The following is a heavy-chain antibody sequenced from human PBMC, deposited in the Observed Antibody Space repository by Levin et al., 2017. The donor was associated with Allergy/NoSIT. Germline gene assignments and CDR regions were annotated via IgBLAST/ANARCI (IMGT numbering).Heavy chain of an antibody. CDR2: IDQDGGQK. Sequence: GGSLRLSCAAAGFTFRDYWMTWVRQIPGRGLEWVSNIDQDGGQKYYVDSVKGRFTISRDNAKNSLDLQMNYLGADDTAVYYCAGNLRGDSAYDAFDIWGHGTIVT. J-gene: IGHJ3*02. CDR1: GFTFRDYW. CDR3: AGNLRGDSAYDAFDI. V-gene: IGHV3-7*03. D-gene: IGHD5-12*01.